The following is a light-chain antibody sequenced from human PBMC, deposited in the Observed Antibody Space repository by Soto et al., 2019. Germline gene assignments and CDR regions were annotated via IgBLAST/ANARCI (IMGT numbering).Light chain of an antibody. J-gene: IGKJ1*01. CDR2: AAS. V-gene: IGKV1-39*01. Sequence: DIQMTQSPSSLSASVGDRVTITCRASQTITNYLNWYQQKPGKAPKFLIYAASTLLSGVPSRFSGGGSGTDFTLTIDSLQPEDFATYYCQQSYSSPWTFGQGTKV. CDR3: QQSYSSPWT. CDR1: QTITNY.